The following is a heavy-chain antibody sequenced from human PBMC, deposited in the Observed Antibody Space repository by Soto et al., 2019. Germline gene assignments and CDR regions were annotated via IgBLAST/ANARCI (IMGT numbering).Heavy chain of an antibody. J-gene: IGHJ4*02. V-gene: IGHV1-18*01. Sequence: QVQLVQSGAEVKKPGASVKVSCKASGYTFTSYGISWVRQAPGQGLEWMGWISAYNGNTNYAQKLQGRVTMTTDTSTSTAYMELRSMRSDDTAVYYCARLPWEAAAGTWGSGPFDYWGQGTLVTVSS. CDR3: ARLPWEAAAGTWGSGPFDY. CDR2: ISAYNGNT. CDR1: GYTFTSYG. D-gene: IGHD6-13*01.